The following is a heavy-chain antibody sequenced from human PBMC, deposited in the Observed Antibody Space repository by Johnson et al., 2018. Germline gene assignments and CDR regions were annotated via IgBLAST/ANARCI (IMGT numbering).Heavy chain of an antibody. J-gene: IGHJ3*02. D-gene: IGHD3-3*01. CDR3: TRASPYDFWSGNAYDAFDI. CDR2: IRSKAYGGTT. CDR1: ALTFGDYA. Sequence: EVQLVETGGGLVKPGRSLRLSCTASALTFGDYAMSWFRQAPGKGLEWVGFIRSKAYGGTTEYAASVKGRFTISRDDSKSIAYLQINSLKTEDTAVYYLTRASPYDFWSGNAYDAFDIWGQGTMSTVSS. V-gene: IGHV3-49*05.